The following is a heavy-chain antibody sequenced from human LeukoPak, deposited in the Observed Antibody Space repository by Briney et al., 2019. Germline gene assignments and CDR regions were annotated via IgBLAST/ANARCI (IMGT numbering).Heavy chain of an antibody. CDR3: AKDLTQWSKHYNYYMDV. Sequence: GGSLRLSCAASGFIFTTYGMHWVRQAPGKGLEWVAFIRYDGSNKYYADSVKGRFTISRDNSKNTLYLQLNSLRGEDTAVYYCAKDLTQWSKHYNYYMDVWGKGTTVTISS. CDR2: IRYDGSNK. V-gene: IGHV3-30*02. CDR1: GFIFTTYG. D-gene: IGHD6-19*01. J-gene: IGHJ6*03.